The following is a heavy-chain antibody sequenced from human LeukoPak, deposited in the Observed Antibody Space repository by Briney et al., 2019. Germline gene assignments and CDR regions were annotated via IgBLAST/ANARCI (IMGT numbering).Heavy chain of an antibody. CDR1: GFTFSSYG. J-gene: IGHJ4*02. D-gene: IGHD2-2*01. CDR2: ISYDGSNK. CDR3: ARDPQDCSSTSCYEFGGYFDY. V-gene: IGHV3-30*03. Sequence: GGSLRLSCAASGFTFSSYGMHWVRQAPGKGLEWVAVISYDGSNKYYADSVKGRFTISRDNAKNSLYLQMNSLRAEDTAVYYCARDPQDCSSTSCYEFGGYFDYWGQGTLVTVSS.